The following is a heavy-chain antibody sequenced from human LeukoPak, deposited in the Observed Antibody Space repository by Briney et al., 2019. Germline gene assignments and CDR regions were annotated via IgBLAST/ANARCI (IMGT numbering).Heavy chain of an antibody. D-gene: IGHD2-21*02. Sequence: GGSLRLSCAASGFTFGSYAMSWVRQAPGRGLDWVSSISGSGGSTSYADSVKGRFTISRDNSKNTLYLQMNSLRAEDTAVYYCATRDYCGGDCYFLTTRFDYWGQGDLVTVSS. CDR2: ISGSGGST. V-gene: IGHV3-23*01. J-gene: IGHJ4*02. CDR3: ATRDYCGGDCYFLTTRFDY. CDR1: GFTFGSYA.